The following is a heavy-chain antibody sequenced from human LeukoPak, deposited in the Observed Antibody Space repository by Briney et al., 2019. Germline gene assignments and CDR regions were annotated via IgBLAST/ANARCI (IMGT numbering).Heavy chain of an antibody. CDR1: GFTFSDYA. V-gene: IGHV3-23*01. CDR2: ISGGGGNT. CDR3: ARRSYFDNSGSPFDY. Sequence: PGGSLRLSCATSGFTFSDYAMSWVRQAPGKGLEWVSTISGGGGNTYYADSVKGRFTISRNTSKNTLDLHINSLRADDTAVYYCARRSYFDNSGSPFDYWGQGSLVTVSS. J-gene: IGHJ4*02. D-gene: IGHD3-22*01.